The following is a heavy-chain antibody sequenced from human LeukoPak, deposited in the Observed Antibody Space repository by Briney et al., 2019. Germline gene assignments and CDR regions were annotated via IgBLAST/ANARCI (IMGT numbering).Heavy chain of an antibody. Sequence: PSETLSLTCGVSGGSFSSHYWTWIRQPPGKGLEWIGEINHSGGTHYNPALWSRLTISIDTSKNKFSLQLTSVTAADTGVYFCARVSDIMISFGGAISYFDYWGQGALVTVSS. D-gene: IGHD3-16*02. V-gene: IGHV4-34*01. CDR2: INHSGGT. CDR1: GGSFSSHY. J-gene: IGHJ4*02. CDR3: ARVSDIMISFGGAISYFDY.